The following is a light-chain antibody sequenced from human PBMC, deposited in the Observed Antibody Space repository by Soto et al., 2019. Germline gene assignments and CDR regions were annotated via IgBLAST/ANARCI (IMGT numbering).Light chain of an antibody. J-gene: IGLJ2*01. Sequence: QSVLTQPPSASAAPGQKVIISCSGSSSNIENNFVSWYQQLPGTAPKLLIFDNNKRPSGIPDRFSGSKSGTSATLGITGLQTGDEADYYCVAWDTSLTTTVLFGGGTKLTVL. V-gene: IGLV1-51*01. CDR3: VAWDTSLTTTVL. CDR2: DNN. CDR1: SSNIENNF.